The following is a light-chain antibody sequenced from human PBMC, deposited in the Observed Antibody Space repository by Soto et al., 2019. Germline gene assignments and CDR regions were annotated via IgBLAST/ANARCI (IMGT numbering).Light chain of an antibody. V-gene: IGKV1-5*03. CDR2: KAS. Sequence: DIQMTQSPSTLSASVGDRVTITCRASQSVNNWVAWYQQKPGKAPKGLVYKASSLEIGVPSRFSGSGSAKEFTLTISSLQPDDFATYYCQQYNRYPLTFGGGNKVE. CDR3: QQYNRYPLT. CDR1: QSVNNW. J-gene: IGKJ4*01.